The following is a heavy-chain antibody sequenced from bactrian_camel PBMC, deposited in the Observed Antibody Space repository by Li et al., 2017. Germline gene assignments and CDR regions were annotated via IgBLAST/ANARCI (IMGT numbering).Heavy chain of an antibody. D-gene: IGHD3*01. J-gene: IGHJ4*01. Sequence: HVQLVESGGGTVQAGRSHNLSCEAHGYTGSGGCKGWFRQSPGKDREAVATIDSDGDTGYADSVKGRFTISRDNAQNILYLQMNDLKPEDTGKYYCAADWSSMTAIQALGLPSNAFRYWGQGTQVTVS. CDR1: GYTGSGGC. CDR3: AADWSSMTAIQALGLPSNAFRY. CDR2: IDSDGDT. V-gene: IGHV3S57*01.